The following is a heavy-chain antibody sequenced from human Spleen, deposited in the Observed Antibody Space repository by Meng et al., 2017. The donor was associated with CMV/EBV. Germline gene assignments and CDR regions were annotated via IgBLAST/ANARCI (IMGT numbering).Heavy chain of an antibody. V-gene: IGHV3-11*04. CDR2: ISGSGSTI. J-gene: IGHJ4*02. Sequence: GESLKISCAASGFTFSDYYMSWIRQAPGKGLEWVSYISGSGSTIYYADSVKGRFTISRDNAKNSLYLQMNSLRAEETAVYYCASLRIVGASGEDYWGQGTLVTVSS. CDR1: GFTFSDYY. CDR3: ASLRIVGASGEDY. D-gene: IGHD1-26*01.